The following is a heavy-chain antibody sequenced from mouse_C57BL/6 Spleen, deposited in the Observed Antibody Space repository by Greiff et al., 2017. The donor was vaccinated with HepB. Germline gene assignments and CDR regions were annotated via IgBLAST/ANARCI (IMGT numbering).Heavy chain of an antibody. CDR2: IDPSDSYT. J-gene: IGHJ3*01. D-gene: IGHD2-2*01. V-gene: IGHV1-50*01. CDR1: GYTFTSYW. CDR3: ARGPMATTGFAY. Sequence: QVQLQQPGAELVKPGASVKLSCKASGYTFTSYWMQWVKQRPGQGLEWIGEIDPSDSYTNYNQKFKGKATLTVDTSSSTAYMQLSSLTSEDSAVYYCARGPMATTGFAYWGQGTLVTVSA.